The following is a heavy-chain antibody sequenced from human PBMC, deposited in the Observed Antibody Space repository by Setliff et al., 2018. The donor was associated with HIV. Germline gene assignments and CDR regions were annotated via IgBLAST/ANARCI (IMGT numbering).Heavy chain of an antibody. J-gene: IGHJ4*02. Sequence: GESLKISCAASGFTFSNAWISWVRQAPGKGLEWVGRIKSKTDGGTTDYAAPVKGRFTISRDDSKNTLYLQMHSLKTEDTAVYYFTTGRGVMSDRQRGGNEYWGQGTLVTVSS. V-gene: IGHV3-15*01. CDR2: IKSKTDGGTT. CDR1: GFTFSNAW. CDR3: TTGRGVMSDRQRGGNEY. D-gene: IGHD6-25*01.